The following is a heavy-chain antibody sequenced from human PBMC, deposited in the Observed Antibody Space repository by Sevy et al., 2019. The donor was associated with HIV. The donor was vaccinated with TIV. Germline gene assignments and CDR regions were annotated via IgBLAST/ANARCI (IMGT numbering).Heavy chain of an antibody. CDR3: VRAIVVEGSF. J-gene: IGHJ4*02. CDR1: GFNINTYW. Sequence: GGSLRLSCAASGFNINTYWMNWVRQAPGKGLERVANIKYDVSEIYYVDSVRGRFTISKDNARNLIYLQMNSLRAEDTALYYCVRAIVVEGSFWGQGTLVTVSS. D-gene: IGHD2-2*01. CDR2: IKYDVSEI. V-gene: IGHV3-7*01.